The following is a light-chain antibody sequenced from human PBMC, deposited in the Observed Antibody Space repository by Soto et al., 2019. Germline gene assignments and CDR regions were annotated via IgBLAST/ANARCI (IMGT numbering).Light chain of an antibody. J-gene: IGKJ2*01. Sequence: EIVLMQSPDILSLSPGERATVSCRASETITNNDLAGYQQKPGQAPRLLLYGASTRPTGIPDRFSGSGSGTDFTLTIDRLEPEDVAVYFCHHYGSSPPYTFGQGTKLDIK. V-gene: IGKV3-20*01. CDR3: HHYGSSPPYT. CDR1: ETITNND. CDR2: GAS.